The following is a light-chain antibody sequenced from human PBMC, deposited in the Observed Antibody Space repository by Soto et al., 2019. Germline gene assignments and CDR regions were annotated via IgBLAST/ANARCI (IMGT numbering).Light chain of an antibody. CDR3: CSYAGSGTVV. CDR1: SSDVGSYNL. J-gene: IGLJ2*01. V-gene: IGLV2-23*01. CDR2: EGN. Sequence: QSALAQPPSASGSPGQSITISCTGTSSDVGSYNLVSWYQQHPGKVPKVIIYEGNKRPSGISDRFSGSKSGNTASLTISGLQAEDEADYYCCSYAGSGTVVFGGGTKVTVL.